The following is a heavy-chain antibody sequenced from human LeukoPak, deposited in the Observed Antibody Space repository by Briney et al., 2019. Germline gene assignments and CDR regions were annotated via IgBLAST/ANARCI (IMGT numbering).Heavy chain of an antibody. CDR2: ISSSSSYI. V-gene: IGHV3-21*01. CDR3: ASSNLTGSSPFDY. D-gene: IGHD3-10*01. J-gene: IGHJ4*02. Sequence: GGSLRLSCAASGFTFSSYSMNWVRQAPGKGLEWVSSISSSSSYIYYADSVKGRFTISRDNAKNSLYLQMNSLRAEDTAVYYCASSNLTGSSPFDYWGQGTLVTVSS. CDR1: GFTFSSYS.